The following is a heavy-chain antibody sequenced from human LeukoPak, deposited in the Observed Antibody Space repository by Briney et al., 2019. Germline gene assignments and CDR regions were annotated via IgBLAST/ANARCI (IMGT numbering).Heavy chain of an antibody. CDR1: GGSIISYGYY. CDR3: ARDRMDTALAFFFDY. CDR2: IFYNGTT. D-gene: IGHD5-18*01. V-gene: IGHV4-31*03. J-gene: IGHJ4*02. Sequence: PSETLSLTCSVSGGSIISYGYYRTWIRQYPGKCLEWIGNIFYNGTTYYNPSFKGRVTVSGDTSKNQFSLNLNSLTAADTAVYYCARDRMDTALAFFFDYWGQGTLVTVSS.